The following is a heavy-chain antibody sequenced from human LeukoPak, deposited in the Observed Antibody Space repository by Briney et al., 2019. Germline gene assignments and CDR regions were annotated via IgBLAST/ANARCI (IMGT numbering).Heavy chain of an antibody. CDR2: IIPIFGTA. CDR3: ARERSYYDSSGYYNDY. J-gene: IGHJ4*02. D-gene: IGHD3-22*01. V-gene: IGHV1-69*13. Sequence: SVKVSCKVSGYTLTELSMHWVRQAPGKGLEWMGGIIPIFGTANYAQKFQGRVTITADESTSTAYMELSSLRSEDTAVYYCARERSYYDSSGYYNDYWGQGTLVTVSS. CDR1: GYTLTELS.